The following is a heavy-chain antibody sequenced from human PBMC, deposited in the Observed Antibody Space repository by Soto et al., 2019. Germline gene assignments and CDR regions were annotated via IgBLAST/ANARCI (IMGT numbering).Heavy chain of an antibody. V-gene: IGHV1-69*01. CDR2: IIPISGTA. CDR3: ARSQGSSTSLEIYYYYYYGMDV. Sequence: QVQLVQSGAEVKKPGSSVKVSCKASGGTFSSYAISWVRQAPGQGLEWMGGIIPISGTANYAQKFQGRVTIPADESTSTAYMELRRLRSEDTAVYYCARSQGSSTSLEIYYYYYYGMDVWGQGTTVTVSS. CDR1: GGTFSSYA. D-gene: IGHD2-2*01. J-gene: IGHJ6*02.